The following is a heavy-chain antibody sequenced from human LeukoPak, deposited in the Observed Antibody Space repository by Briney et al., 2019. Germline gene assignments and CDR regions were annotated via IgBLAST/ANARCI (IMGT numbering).Heavy chain of an antibody. V-gene: IGHV5-10-1*01. CDR2: IDPSDSYT. CDR1: GYSFTSYW. J-gene: IGHJ5*02. Sequence: GESLKISCKGSGYSFTSYWISWVRQMPGKGLEWMGRIDPSDSYTNYSPSFQGHVTISADKSISTAYLQWSSLKASDTAMYYCARHPVGEQWLVRGVRWFDPWGQGTLVTVSS. CDR3: ARHPVGEQWLVRGVRWFDP. D-gene: IGHD6-19*01.